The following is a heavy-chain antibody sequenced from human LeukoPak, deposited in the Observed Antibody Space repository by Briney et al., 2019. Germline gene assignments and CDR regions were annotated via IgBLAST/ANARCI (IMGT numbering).Heavy chain of an antibody. D-gene: IGHD3-22*01. V-gene: IGHV4-59*08. Sequence: SETLSLTCTVSGDSMNTFYWSWIRQPPGKGLEWIGYVFHTGSTKYNPSLKSRVTMSVDSSKNQFSLNLSSVTAADTAVYYCARVASSVEDVWGQGTTVTVSS. CDR2: VFHTGST. CDR1: GDSMNTFY. J-gene: IGHJ6*02. CDR3: ARVASSVEDV.